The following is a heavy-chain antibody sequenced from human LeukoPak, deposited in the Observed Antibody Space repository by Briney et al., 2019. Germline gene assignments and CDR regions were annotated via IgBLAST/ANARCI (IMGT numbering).Heavy chain of an antibody. V-gene: IGHV3-48*03. J-gene: IGHJ6*02. CDR1: GFTFSSYE. CDR3: ARDAFHCSGDNCYSFGMDV. Sequence: GGSLRLSCAASGFTFSSYEMKWVRQAPGKGLEWVSYISSSGTIKYYADSVKGRFTISRDNAKNSLYLQMNSLRAEDTAVYYCARDAFHCSGDNCYSFGMDVWGQGTTVTVSS. CDR2: ISSSGTIK. D-gene: IGHD2-15*01.